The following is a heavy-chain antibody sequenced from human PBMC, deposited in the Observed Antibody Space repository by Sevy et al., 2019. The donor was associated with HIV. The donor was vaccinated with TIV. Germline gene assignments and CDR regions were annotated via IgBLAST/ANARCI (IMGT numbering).Heavy chain of an antibody. CDR2: INPNSGGT. CDR1: GYTFTGYY. V-gene: IGHV1-2*06. J-gene: IGHJ6*02. CDR3: ARGCGGDCGGGMDV. D-gene: IGHD2-21*01. Sequence: ASVKVSCKASGYTFTGYYMHWVRQAPGQGLEWMGRINPNSGGTNYAQKFQGRVIMTRDTSISTAYMELSRLRSDDTAVYYCARGCGGDCGGGMDVWGQGTTVTVSS.